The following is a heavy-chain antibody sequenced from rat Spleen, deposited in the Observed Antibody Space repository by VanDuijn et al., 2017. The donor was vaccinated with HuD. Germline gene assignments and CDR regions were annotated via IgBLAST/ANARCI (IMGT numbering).Heavy chain of an antibody. D-gene: IGHD1-11*01. J-gene: IGHJ2*01. CDR3: ARWGGPSY. Sequence: QVQLKESGPGLVQPSQTLSLTCTVSGFSLTSYTVSWVRQPPGKGLEWIAAISSVGSTYYNLTLRSRLSISRDTSKSQVFLKMNSLQTEDTAMYFCARWGGPSYWGQGVMVTVSS. CDR1: GFSLTSYT. CDR2: ISSVGST. V-gene: IGHV2-6*01.